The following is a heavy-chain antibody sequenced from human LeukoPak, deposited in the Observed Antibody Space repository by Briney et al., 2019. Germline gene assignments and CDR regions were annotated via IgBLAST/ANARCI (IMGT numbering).Heavy chain of an antibody. CDR1: GGSFSGYY. CDR3: ARGSGWFDP. Sequence: SETLSLTCAVYGGSFSGYYWSWIRQPPGKGLEWIGEINHSGSTNYNPSLKSRVTISVDTSKNQFSLKLSSVTAADTAVYYCARGSGWFDPWGQGTLVTVSS. CDR2: INHSGST. J-gene: IGHJ5*02. V-gene: IGHV4-34*01.